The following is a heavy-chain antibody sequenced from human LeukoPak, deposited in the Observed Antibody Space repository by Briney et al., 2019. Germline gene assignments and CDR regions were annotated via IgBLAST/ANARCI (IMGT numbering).Heavy chain of an antibody. CDR3: AKASWVSSTDAVR. CDR1: GLSFSSFA. Sequence: GGTLRLSCAASGLSFSSFAMSWVRQGPARGLEWVSSIRGNGDTFYADSVKGRFTLFSDSSTNTVYFQLNNLRVEDTAIYYCAKASWVSSTDAVRWGQGTLVTVSS. D-gene: IGHD3-16*01. CDR2: IRGNGDT. V-gene: IGHV3-23*01. J-gene: IGHJ4*02.